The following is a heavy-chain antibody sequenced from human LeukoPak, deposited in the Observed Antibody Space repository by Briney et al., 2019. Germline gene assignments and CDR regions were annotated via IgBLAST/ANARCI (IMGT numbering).Heavy chain of an antibody. CDR1: GYTFTSYY. D-gene: IGHD5-12*01. Sequence: ASVKVSCKASGYTFTSYYMHWVRQAPGQGLEWMGIINPSGGSTSYAQKFQGRVTMTRDTSTSTAYMELSSLRSEDTAVYYCALRGDGYNSIDYWGQGTLVTVSS. V-gene: IGHV1-46*03. CDR2: INPSGGST. CDR3: ALRGDGYNSIDY. J-gene: IGHJ4*02.